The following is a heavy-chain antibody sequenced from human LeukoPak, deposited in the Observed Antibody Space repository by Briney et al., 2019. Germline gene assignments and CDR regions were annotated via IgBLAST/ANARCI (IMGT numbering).Heavy chain of an antibody. V-gene: IGHV3-30*02. J-gene: IGHJ6*03. CDR1: GFTFSSYA. D-gene: IGHD4-23*01. Sequence: AGGSLRLSCAASGFTFSSYAMHWVRQAPGKGLEWVAFIPYDGSNKYYADSVKGRFTISRDNSKNTLYLQMNSLRAEDTAVYYCAKDEPLPVTTVGYYYYMDVWGKGTTVTVSS. CDR2: IPYDGSNK. CDR3: AKDEPLPVTTVGYYYYMDV.